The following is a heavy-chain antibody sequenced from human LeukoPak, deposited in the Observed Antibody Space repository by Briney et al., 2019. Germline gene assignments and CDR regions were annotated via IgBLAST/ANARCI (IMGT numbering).Heavy chain of an antibody. D-gene: IGHD4-17*01. CDR2: ISGSGGST. J-gene: IGHJ4*02. Sequence: HPGGSLRLSCAASGFTFSSYAMSWVRQAPGKGLEWVSAISGSGGSTYYADSVKGRFTISRDNSKNTLYLQMNSLRAEDTAVYYCAKDVGSYGDYFDYWGQGTLVTVSS. CDR3: AKDVGSYGDYFDY. V-gene: IGHV3-23*01. CDR1: GFTFSSYA.